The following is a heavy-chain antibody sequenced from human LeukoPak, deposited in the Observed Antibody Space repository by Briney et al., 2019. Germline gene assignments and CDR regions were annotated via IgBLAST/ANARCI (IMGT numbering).Heavy chain of an antibody. CDR3: AQVALAGGYYDF. V-gene: IGHV3-23*01. J-gene: IGHJ4*02. CDR1: GFTVSSNY. CDR2: ISGDGDYI. Sequence: PGGSLRLSCAASGFTVSSNYMSWVRQAPGKGLEWVSAISGDGDYIYYADSVEGRFTLSRDNSKNTLYMQMNGLRAEDTAVYYCAQVALAGGYYDFWGQGTLVTVS. D-gene: IGHD3-10*01.